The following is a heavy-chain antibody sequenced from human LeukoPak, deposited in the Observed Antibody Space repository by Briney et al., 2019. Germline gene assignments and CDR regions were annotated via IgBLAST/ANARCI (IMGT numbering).Heavy chain of an antibody. CDR1: GFTFSSYW. CDR2: IYTGGSA. J-gene: IGHJ4*02. Sequence: PGGSLRLSCAASGFTFSSYWMHWVRQAPGKGLVWVSVIYTGGSAYYADSVKGRFSISRDNSRNTLYLQMNSLRAEDAAVYFCASLDYWGLGTLVTVSS. CDR3: ASLDY. V-gene: IGHV3-66*01.